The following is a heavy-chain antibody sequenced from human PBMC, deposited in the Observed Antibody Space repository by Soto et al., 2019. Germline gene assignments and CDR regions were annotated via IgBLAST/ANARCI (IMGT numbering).Heavy chain of an antibody. CDR2: ISAYNGNT. D-gene: IGHD6-13*01. J-gene: IGHJ4*02. CDR1: VYTFTSYG. V-gene: IGHV1-18*01. Sequence: SLKVSCKASVYTFTSYGISWVRQAPGQGLEWMGWISAYNGNTNYAQKLQGRVTMTTDTSTSTAYMELRSLRSDDTAVYYCARDLSSYSSSWYPFDYWGQGTLVTASS. CDR3: ARDLSSYSSSWYPFDY.